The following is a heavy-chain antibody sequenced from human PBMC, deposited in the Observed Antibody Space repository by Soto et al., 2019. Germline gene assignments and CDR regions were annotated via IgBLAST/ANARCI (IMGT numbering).Heavy chain of an antibody. CDR3: ATTVVIGGIGFVDY. J-gene: IGHJ4*02. V-gene: IGHV3-7*01. CDR2: INQDESQK. CDR1: GFTFGSYW. D-gene: IGHD3-22*01. Sequence: PGGSLRLSCVASGFTFGSYWMNWVRQAPGEGLEWVANINQDESQKYYADSVKGRFSISGDNARNALYLQMNSLRVEDAAVYYCATTVVIGGIGFVDYWGQGILDSVSS.